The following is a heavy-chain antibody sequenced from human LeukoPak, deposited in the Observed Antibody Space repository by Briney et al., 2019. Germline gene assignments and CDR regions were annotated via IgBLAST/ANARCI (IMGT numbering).Heavy chain of an antibody. J-gene: IGHJ4*02. CDR1: GFAFSSYG. Sequence: GGSLRLSCAASGFAFSSYGMHWVRQAPGKGLEWVAVIWYDGSNKYYADSVKGRFTISRDNSKNTLYLQMNSLRAEDTAVYYCAKDASGIAAAGTGGDFDYWGQGTLVTVSS. CDR3: AKDASGIAAAGTGGDFDY. V-gene: IGHV3-33*06. D-gene: IGHD6-13*01. CDR2: IWYDGSNK.